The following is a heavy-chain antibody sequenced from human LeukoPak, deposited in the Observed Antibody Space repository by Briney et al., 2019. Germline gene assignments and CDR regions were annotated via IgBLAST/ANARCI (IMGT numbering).Heavy chain of an antibody. CDR3: AKGPYYYDSSGYYSFDY. CDR2: ISSSSSYI. V-gene: IGHV3-21*01. Sequence: PGGSLRLSCAASGFTFSSYSMNWVRQAPGKGLEWVSSISSSSSYIYYADSVKGRFTISRDNSKNTLYLQMNSLRAEDTAVYYCAKGPYYYDSSGYYSFDYWGQGTLVTVSS. D-gene: IGHD3-22*01. CDR1: GFTFSSYS. J-gene: IGHJ4*02.